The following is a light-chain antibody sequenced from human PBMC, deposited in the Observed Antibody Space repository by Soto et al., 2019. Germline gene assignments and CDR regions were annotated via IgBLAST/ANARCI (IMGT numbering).Light chain of an antibody. CDR3: QQYYTTPRT. Sequence: DIVMTQSPDSLAVSLGERATINCKSSQSVLYNSNNKNYLAWYQQKPGQSPKMLIYWASTRESGVPDRFSGSGSGTEFTLTISSLQAEDVAVYYCQQYYTTPRTFGQGTKVEIK. V-gene: IGKV4-1*01. CDR2: WAS. CDR1: QSVLYNSNNKNY. J-gene: IGKJ1*01.